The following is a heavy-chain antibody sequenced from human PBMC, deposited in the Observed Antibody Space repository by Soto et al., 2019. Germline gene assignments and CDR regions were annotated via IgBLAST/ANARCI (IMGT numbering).Heavy chain of an antibody. CDR1: GFPLSSYG. V-gene: IGHV3-30*18. J-gene: IGHJ4*02. Sequence: QVQLVESGGGVVQPGRSLRLSCAASGFPLSSYGMHWVRQPPAKGLEWVAVISYDGSNKYYADSVKGRFTISRDNSKNTLYLQMNSLRAEDTAVYYCAKGYSYGPFDYWGQGTLVTVSS. CDR2: ISYDGSNK. D-gene: IGHD5-18*01. CDR3: AKGYSYGPFDY.